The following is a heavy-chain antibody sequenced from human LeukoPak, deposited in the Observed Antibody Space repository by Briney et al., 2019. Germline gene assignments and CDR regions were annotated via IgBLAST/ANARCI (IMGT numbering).Heavy chain of an antibody. CDR3: ATDLSMVRGVINY. J-gene: IGHJ4*02. CDR2: INPSGGST. CDR1: GYTFTSYY. V-gene: IGHV1-46*01. Sequence: ASVKVSCKASGYTFTSYYMHWVRQAPGQGLEWMGIINPSGGSTIYAQKFQGRVTMTEDTSTDTAYMELSSLRSEDTAVYYCATDLSMVRGVINYWGQGTLVTVSS. D-gene: IGHD3-10*01.